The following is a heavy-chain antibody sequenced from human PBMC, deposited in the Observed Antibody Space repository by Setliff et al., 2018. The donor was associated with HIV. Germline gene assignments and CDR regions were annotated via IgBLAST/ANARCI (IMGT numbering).Heavy chain of an antibody. Sequence: SETLSLTCTVSGGSVSDTSYYWGWIRQPPGKGLEWLANVYYSGGTYYNPSLNSRVTISVDTSRNQFSLKLTSVTAADTALYFCARLGDSGYDFRGYFDYWGQGTQVTVSS. J-gene: IGHJ4*02. CDR1: GGSVSDTSYY. V-gene: IGHV4-39*01. D-gene: IGHD5-12*01. CDR3: ARLGDSGYDFRGYFDY. CDR2: VYYSGGT.